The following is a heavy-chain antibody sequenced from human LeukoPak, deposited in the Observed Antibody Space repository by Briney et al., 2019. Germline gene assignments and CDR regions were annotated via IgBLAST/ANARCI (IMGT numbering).Heavy chain of an antibody. Sequence: PSETLSLTCAVYGGSFSDYFWTWIRQPPGKGLEWIGEINHSGSTNYNPSLKSRATVSVDTSKNQFSLKLTSVTTADTAVYYCARGSKSSSWYNYWGQGTLVTVSS. CDR1: GGSFSDYF. J-gene: IGHJ4*02. D-gene: IGHD6-13*01. CDR2: INHSGST. V-gene: IGHV4-34*01. CDR3: ARGSKSSSWYNY.